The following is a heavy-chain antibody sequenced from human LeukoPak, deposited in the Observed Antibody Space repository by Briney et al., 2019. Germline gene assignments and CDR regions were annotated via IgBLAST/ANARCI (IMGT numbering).Heavy chain of an antibody. Sequence: GGSLRLSCAASGFTFSNYAMSWVRQAPGKGLEWVSAISGSGGSTYYADSVKGRFTISRDNSKNTLYLQMNSLRAEDTAVYYCAPRHYYDSSGYSTFWGQGTLVTVSS. D-gene: IGHD3-22*01. J-gene: IGHJ4*02. V-gene: IGHV3-23*01. CDR1: GFTFSNYA. CDR3: APRHYYDSSGYSTF. CDR2: ISGSGGST.